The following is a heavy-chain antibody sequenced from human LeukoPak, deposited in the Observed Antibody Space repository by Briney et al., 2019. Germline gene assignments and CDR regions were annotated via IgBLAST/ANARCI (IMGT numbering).Heavy chain of an antibody. CDR3: ARDNTAYYGMDV. CDR2: IYYSGST. V-gene: IGHV4-59*01. Sequence: SETLSLTCTVSGGSISSYYWSWIRQPPGKGLEWIGYIYYSGSTNYNPSLKSRVTISVDTSKNQFSLKLSSVTVADTAVYYCARDNTAYYGMDVWGQGTTVTVSS. CDR1: GGSISSYY. D-gene: IGHD5-18*01. J-gene: IGHJ6*02.